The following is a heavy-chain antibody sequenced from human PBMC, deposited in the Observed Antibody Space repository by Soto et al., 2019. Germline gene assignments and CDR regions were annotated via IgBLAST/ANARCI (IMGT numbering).Heavy chain of an antibody. V-gene: IGHV3-53*01. D-gene: IGHD1-26*01. Sequence: LTGGSLRLSCAASGFTVSSYYMSWVRQAPGKGLEWVSVVYSTGSTYYADSVKGRFTISRDISKNMIYLQMDSLRAEDTAVYYCAREGMGFGYWGQGTLVTVSS. CDR2: VYSTGST. J-gene: IGHJ4*02. CDR1: GFTVSSYY. CDR3: AREGMGFGY.